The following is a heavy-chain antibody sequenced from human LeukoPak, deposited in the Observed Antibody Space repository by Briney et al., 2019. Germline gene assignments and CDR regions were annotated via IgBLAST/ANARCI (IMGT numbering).Heavy chain of an antibody. Sequence: SEPLALTCAVYGGSFSGYYWSWIRQPPGKGLEWIWEINHSGSTNYNPSLKSRVTISVDMSKNQFSLKLSSVTAADTAVYYCARLYSGSYIYWRQGTLVTVSS. V-gene: IGHV4-34*01. D-gene: IGHD1-26*01. CDR1: GGSFSGYY. CDR3: ARLYSGSYIY. J-gene: IGHJ4*02. CDR2: INHSGST.